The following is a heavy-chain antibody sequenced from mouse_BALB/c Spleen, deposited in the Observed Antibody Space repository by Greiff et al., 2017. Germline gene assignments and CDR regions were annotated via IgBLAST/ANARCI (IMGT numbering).Heavy chain of an antibody. CDR2: INPNNGGT. CDR3: ARAGSSPPWFAY. V-gene: IGHV1-18*01. CDR1: GYTFTDYN. D-gene: IGHD1-1*01. Sequence: VQLQQSGPELVKPGASVKIPCKASGYTFTDYNMDWVKQSHGKSLEWIGDINPNNGGTIYNQKFKGKATLTVDKSSSTAYMELRSLTSEDTAVYYCARAGSSPPWFAYWGQGTLVTVSA. J-gene: IGHJ3*01.